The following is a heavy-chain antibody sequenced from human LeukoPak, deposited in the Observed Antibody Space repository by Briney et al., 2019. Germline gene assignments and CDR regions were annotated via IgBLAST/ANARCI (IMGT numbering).Heavy chain of an antibody. CDR2: IYTSGST. J-gene: IGHJ5*02. Sequence: PSETLSLTCTVSGGSISSSSYYWGWIRQPAGKGPEWIGRIYTSGSTNYNPSLKSRVTMSVDTSKNQFSLKLSSVTAADTAVYYCARSHSGWFDPWGQGTLVTVSS. CDR3: ARSHSGWFDP. CDR1: GGSISSSSYY. V-gene: IGHV4-61*02. D-gene: IGHD2-15*01.